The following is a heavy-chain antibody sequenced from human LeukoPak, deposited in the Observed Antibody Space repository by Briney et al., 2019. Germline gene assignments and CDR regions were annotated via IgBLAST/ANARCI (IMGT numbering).Heavy chain of an antibody. CDR3: ARDIAVAGLDY. D-gene: IGHD6-19*01. V-gene: IGHV3-33*01. J-gene: IGHJ4*02. CDR2: IWYDGSNK. Sequence: PGGSLRLSCAASGFSFSNHGMHWVRQAPGKGLEWVAVIWYDGSNKYYADSVKGRFTISRDNSKSTLYLQMNSLRAEDTAVYYCARDIAVAGLDYWGQGTLVTVSS. CDR1: GFSFSNHG.